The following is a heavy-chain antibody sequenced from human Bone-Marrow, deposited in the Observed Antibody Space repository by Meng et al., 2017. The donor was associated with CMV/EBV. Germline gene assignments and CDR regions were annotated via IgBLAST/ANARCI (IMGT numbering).Heavy chain of an antibody. V-gene: IGHV3-7*01. CDR3: ARGHLGLGV. CDR1: GLIFSNFW. CDR2: INPDGSEK. J-gene: IGHJ6*02. Sequence: GESLKISCATSGLIFSNFWMSWVRQAPGKGLEWVASINPDGSEKHYVDSVKGRFTISRDNAKNSLNLQMNSLRAEDTAVYYCARGHLGLGVWGQGTTVTVSS.